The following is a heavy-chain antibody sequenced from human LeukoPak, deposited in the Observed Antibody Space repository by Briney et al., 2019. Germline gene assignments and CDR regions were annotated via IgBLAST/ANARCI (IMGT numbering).Heavy chain of an antibody. CDR1: GGTFSSYD. V-gene: IGHV1-8*03. CDR2: MNPNSGNT. Sequence: GASVKVSCKASGGTFSSYDINWVRQATGQGLEWMGWMNPNSGNTGYAQKFQGRVTITRNTSISTAYMELSSLRSEDTAVYYCARESYSHYYYYYYMDVWGKGTTVTVSS. D-gene: IGHD5-18*01. CDR3: ARESYSHYYYYYYMDV. J-gene: IGHJ6*03.